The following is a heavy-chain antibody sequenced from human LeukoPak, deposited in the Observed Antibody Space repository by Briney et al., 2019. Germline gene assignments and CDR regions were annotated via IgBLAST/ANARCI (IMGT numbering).Heavy chain of an antibody. CDR3: AKALPGGYTGGY. CDR2: ISGSGDST. CDR1: GFTFSNSA. D-gene: IGHD5-12*01. Sequence: GGSLRLSCVASGFTFSNSAMSWVRQPPGKGLEWVSVISGSGDSTYYADSVKGRFTISRDNSQNTLFLQMNSLRAEDTAVYYCAKALPGGYTGGYGGQRTLITVSS. V-gene: IGHV3-23*01. J-gene: IGHJ4*02.